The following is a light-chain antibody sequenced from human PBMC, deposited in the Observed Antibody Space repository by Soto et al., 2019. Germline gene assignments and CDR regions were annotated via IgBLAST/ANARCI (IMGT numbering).Light chain of an antibody. CDR3: QQYNSYSLT. CDR1: QSISSW. V-gene: IGKV1-5*01. Sequence: DIQMTQSPSTLSASVGDRVTITCRASQSISSWLAWYQQKPGKAPKLLIYDPSSLESGVPSRFSGSGSGTEFTLTISSLQPDDFATYYCQQYNSYSLTFGPGTKVDIK. CDR2: DPS. J-gene: IGKJ3*01.